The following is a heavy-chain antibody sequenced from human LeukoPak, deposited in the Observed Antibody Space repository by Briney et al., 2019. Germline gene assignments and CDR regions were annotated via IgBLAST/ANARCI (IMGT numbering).Heavy chain of an antibody. CDR2: IIPIFGTA. D-gene: IGHD3-10*01. CDR1: GGTFSSYA. Sequence: SVKVSCKASGGTFSSYAISWVRQAPGQGLEWMGGIIPIFGTANYAQKFQGRVTITADESTSTAYMELSSLRSEDTAVYYCARGRDYGSGSYYYYYYYMDVWGKGTTVTISS. J-gene: IGHJ6*03. CDR3: ARGRDYGSGSYYYYYYYMDV. V-gene: IGHV1-69*13.